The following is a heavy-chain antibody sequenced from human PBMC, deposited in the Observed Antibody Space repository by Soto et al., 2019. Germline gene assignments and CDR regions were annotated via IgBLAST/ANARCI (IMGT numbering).Heavy chain of an antibody. CDR1: GYTFTSYC. V-gene: IGHV1-69*02. Sequence: ASVKVSCKASGYTFTSYCISWVRQAPGQGLEWMGRVIPNLGNANYAQKLQGRVTITTDKSTSTAYMELSSLRSEDTAVYYCASGIRSYYYGSGPPTPYYSYHGMDVWGHGTTVTVSS. D-gene: IGHD3-10*01. CDR3: ASGIRSYYYGSGPPTPYYSYHGMDV. J-gene: IGHJ6*02. CDR2: VIPNLGNA.